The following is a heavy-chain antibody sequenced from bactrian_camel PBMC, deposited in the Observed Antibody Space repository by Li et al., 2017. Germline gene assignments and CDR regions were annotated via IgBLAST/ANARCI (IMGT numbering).Heavy chain of an antibody. D-gene: IGHD6*01. V-gene: IGHV3S53*01. CDR2: VNNGGTL. CDR3: AAGVVSLRRTYGASWTCREEDFAY. Sequence: HVQLVESGGGPVNPGGSLKLSCTVSEYSISTRPTCVGWIRQAPGKEREGVAAVNNGGTLHYARSVKGRFTVSQDNSQNTVYLQMDSLKPEDTAMYYCAAGVVSLRRTYGASWTCREEDFAYWGQGTQVTVS. J-gene: IGHJ6*01. CDR1: EYSISTRP.